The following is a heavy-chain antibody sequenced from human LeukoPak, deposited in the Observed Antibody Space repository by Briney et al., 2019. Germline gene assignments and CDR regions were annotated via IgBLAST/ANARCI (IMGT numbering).Heavy chain of an antibody. CDR3: TRETSLRYFDSYFDY. J-gene: IGHJ4*02. D-gene: IGHD3-9*01. CDR1: GYSFTGYY. Sequence: ASVKVSCKASGYSFTGYYMYWVRQAPGQGLEWMGGINPNSGGTNYAQKFQGRVTMTRDTSISTAYMELSRLRSDDTAVYYCTRETSLRYFDSYFDYWGQGTLVTVSS. V-gene: IGHV1-2*02. CDR2: INPNSGGT.